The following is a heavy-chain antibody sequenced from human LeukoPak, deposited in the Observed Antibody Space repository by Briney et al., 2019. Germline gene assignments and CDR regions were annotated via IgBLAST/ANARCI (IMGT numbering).Heavy chain of an antibody. CDR3: ARRGYGDFQNWFDP. V-gene: IGHV5-51*01. J-gene: IGHJ5*02. D-gene: IGHD4-17*01. CDR2: IYPDDSHT. Sequence: GESLKISCKDSGYSFTSYWIGWVRQMPGKGLEWMGIIYPDDSHTRYSPSFRGQVTISADKSISTAYLQWSSLKASDTAMYYCARRGYGDFQNWFDPWGQGTLVTVSS. CDR1: GYSFTSYW.